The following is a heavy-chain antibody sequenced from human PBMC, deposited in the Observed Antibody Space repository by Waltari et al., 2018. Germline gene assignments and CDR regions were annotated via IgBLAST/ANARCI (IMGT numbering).Heavy chain of an antibody. CDR1: GGTFSSYA. Sequence: QVQLVQSGAEVKKPGSSVKVSCKASGGTFSSYAISWVRQAPGQGLEWMGGIIPILGIANYAQKFQGRVTITADKSTSTAYMELSSLRAEDTAVYYCAREAQDSGYVFYWGQGTLVTVSS. CDR2: IIPILGIA. CDR3: AREAQDSGYVFY. J-gene: IGHJ4*02. V-gene: IGHV1-69*10. D-gene: IGHD5-12*01.